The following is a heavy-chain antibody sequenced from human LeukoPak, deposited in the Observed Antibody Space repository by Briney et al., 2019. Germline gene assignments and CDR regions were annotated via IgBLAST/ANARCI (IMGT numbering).Heavy chain of an antibody. D-gene: IGHD6-13*01. CDR3: ACDPAIGQQPCP. CDR2: MYYSGST. CDR1: GGSISSGDYY. J-gene: IGHJ5*02. Sequence: SETLSLTCTVSGGSISSGDYYWSWIRQPPGKGLEWIGYMYYSGSTYYNPSLKSRASISVDTSKNQFSLNLSSVTAADTAVYYCACDPAIGQQPCPWGQGTLVTVSS. V-gene: IGHV4-30-4*01.